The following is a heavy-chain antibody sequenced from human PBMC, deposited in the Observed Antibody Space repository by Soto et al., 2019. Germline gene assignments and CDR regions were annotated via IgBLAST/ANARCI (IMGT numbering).Heavy chain of an antibody. CDR1: GFTFSSYS. Sequence: EVQLVESGGGLVKPGGSLRLSCAASGFTFSSYSMNWVRQAPGKGLEWVSSISSSSSYIYYADSVKGRFTISRDNAKNSLYLQMNSLRAEDTAVYYCARASGPILKAGTKPLFDPWGQGTLVTVSS. CDR3: ARASGPILKAGTKPLFDP. J-gene: IGHJ5*02. V-gene: IGHV3-21*01. D-gene: IGHD6-19*01. CDR2: ISSSSSYI.